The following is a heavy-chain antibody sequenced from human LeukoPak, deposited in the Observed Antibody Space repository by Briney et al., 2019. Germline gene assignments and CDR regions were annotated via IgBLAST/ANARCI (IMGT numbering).Heavy chain of an antibody. Sequence: ASVKVSCKASGGTFSSYAISWVRQAPGQGLEWMGGITPILGTANYAQKFQGRVTITTDESTSTAYMELSSLRSEDTAVYYCARVFTGAFDIWGQGTMVTVSS. J-gene: IGHJ3*02. CDR2: ITPILGTA. D-gene: IGHD1-14*01. CDR1: GGTFSSYA. V-gene: IGHV1-69*05. CDR3: ARVFTGAFDI.